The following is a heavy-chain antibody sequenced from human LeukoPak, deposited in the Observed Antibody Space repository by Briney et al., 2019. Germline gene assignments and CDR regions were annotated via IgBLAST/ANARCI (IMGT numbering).Heavy chain of an antibody. Sequence: SAKVSCKASGGTFSNYGLSWVRQAPGQGLEWMGKIIPIFGTTNYAQKFQGRVTLTADKYTSTAYMELSGLTSEDTAVYFCARLYGGNINWFDPWGQGTLVTVSP. J-gene: IGHJ5*02. D-gene: IGHD4/OR15-4a*01. CDR2: IIPIFGTT. CDR3: ARLYGGNINWFDP. CDR1: GGTFSNYG. V-gene: IGHV1-69*06.